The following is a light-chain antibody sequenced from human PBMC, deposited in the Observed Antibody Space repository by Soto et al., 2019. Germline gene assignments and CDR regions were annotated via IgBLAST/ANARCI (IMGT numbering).Light chain of an antibody. CDR3: AAWDDSLNGPL. CDR2: SNN. Sequence: QSALTQPPSASGTPGQRVTISCSGSSSNIGSNTVNWYQQLPGTAPTLLIYSNNQRPSGVPDRFSGSKSGTSASLAVNGLQSGDEADYYCAAWDDSLNGPLFGGGTK. J-gene: IGLJ3*02. V-gene: IGLV1-44*01. CDR1: SSNIGSNT.